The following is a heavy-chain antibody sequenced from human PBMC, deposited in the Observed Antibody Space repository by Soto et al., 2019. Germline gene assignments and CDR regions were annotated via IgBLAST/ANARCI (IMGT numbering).Heavy chain of an antibody. CDR1: GFTFSSYA. J-gene: IGHJ4*02. D-gene: IGHD4-4*01. V-gene: IGHV3-23*01. Sequence: EVQLLESGGGLIQPGGSLRLSCAASGFTFSSYAMRWVRQVPGKGLEWVPGISGTGNSTYYADSVKGRFFISRDSSKNTVYLQMNSLRAEDTAIYYCAKDAGQQWSFDYWGQGALVTVSS. CDR3: AKDAGQQWSFDY. CDR2: ISGTGNST.